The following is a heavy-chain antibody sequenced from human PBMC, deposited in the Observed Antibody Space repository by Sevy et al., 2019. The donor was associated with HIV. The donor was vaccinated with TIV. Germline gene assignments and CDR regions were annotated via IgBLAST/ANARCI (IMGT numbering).Heavy chain of an antibody. D-gene: IGHD2-2*03. CDR1: GDSISSGDYY. CDR2: CFYSASP. Sequence: SETLSLTCSVSGDSISSGDYYWNWIRQSPGKGLEWIGYCFYSASPHYNPSLKSRVTISTAISVNQISLKLTSVTAADSAVYYCARGQILDSAPFDFCGQGTLVIVSS. CDR3: ARGQILDSAPFDF. J-gene: IGHJ4*02. V-gene: IGHV4-30-4*01.